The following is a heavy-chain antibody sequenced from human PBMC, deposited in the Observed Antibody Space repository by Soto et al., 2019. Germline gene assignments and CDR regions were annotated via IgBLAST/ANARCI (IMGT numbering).Heavy chain of an antibody. CDR3: AIEGVGITGTTVFLCY. V-gene: IGHV1-46*01. CDR1: GYTFTSDY. Sequence: ASVKVSCKASGYTFTSDYMHWVRQAPGQGLEWMGIINPSGGSTSYAQKFQGRVTMTRDTSTSTVYMELSSLRSEDTAVYYCAIEGVGITGTTVFLCYWGQGTLVTVSS. CDR2: INPSGGST. D-gene: IGHD1-20*01. J-gene: IGHJ4*02.